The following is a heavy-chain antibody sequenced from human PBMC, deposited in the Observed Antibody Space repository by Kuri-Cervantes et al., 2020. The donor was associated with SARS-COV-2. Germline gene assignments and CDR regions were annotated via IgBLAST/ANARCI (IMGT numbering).Heavy chain of an antibody. Sequence: GGSLRLSCKGSGYSFTSYWIGWVRQMPGKGLEWMGIIYPSDSDTRYSPSFQGQVTISADKSISTAYLQWSSLKASDTAMYYCARLLTWFGELSGWFDPWGQGTLVTVSS. D-gene: IGHD3-10*01. CDR1: GYSFTSYW. V-gene: IGHV5-51*01. CDR2: IYPSDSDT. J-gene: IGHJ5*02. CDR3: ARLLTWFGELSGWFDP.